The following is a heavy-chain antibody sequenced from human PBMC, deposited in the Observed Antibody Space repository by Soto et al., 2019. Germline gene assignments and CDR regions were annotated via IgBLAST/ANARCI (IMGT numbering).Heavy chain of an antibody. CDR2: TYYTSKWYN. J-gene: IGHJ4*02. V-gene: IGHV6-1*01. CDR3: ARDRAGAAAVGDLDY. Sequence: WNWIRQSPSRGLEWLGRTYYTSKWYNDYAVSVKSRITINPDTSKNQFSLQLNSVTPEDTAVYYCARDRAGAAAVGDLDYWRQGTQVTGSS. D-gene: IGHD6-13*01.